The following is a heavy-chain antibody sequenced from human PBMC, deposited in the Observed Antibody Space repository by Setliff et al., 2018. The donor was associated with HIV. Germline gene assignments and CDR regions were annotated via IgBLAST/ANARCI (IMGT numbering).Heavy chain of an antibody. V-gene: IGHV4-34*01. CDR3: ARGKGGIDGPVEFDN. CDR1: GGSFSGYS. J-gene: IGHJ4*02. Sequence: PSETLSLTCVVSGGSFSGYSWSWIRQSPGKGLEWIGEISQSGTTHYNPSLKRRVTISEDTSKSQLSMKLTPVAAADTAIYYCARGKGGIDGPVEFDNWGQGTPVTVSS. D-gene: IGHD1-1*01. CDR2: ISQSGTT.